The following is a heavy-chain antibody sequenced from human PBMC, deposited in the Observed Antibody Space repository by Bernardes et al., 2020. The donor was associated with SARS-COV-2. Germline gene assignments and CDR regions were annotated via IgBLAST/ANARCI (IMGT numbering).Heavy chain of an antibody. CDR1: GDYTSNYY. Sequence: ETLSLTCTVSGDYTSNYYWSWIRQPAGKGLEWIGRIFTSGSTNYNPSLKSRVTMSVDTSKNQFSLKLRSVTAADTAVYYCARAYYYDSSGSKDAFDIWGLGTMVTVSS. CDR2: IFTSGST. J-gene: IGHJ3*02. D-gene: IGHD3-22*01. V-gene: IGHV4-4*07. CDR3: ARAYYYDSSGSKDAFDI.